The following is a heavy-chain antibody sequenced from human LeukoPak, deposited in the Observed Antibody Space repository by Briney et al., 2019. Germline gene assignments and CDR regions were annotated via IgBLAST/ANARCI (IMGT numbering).Heavy chain of an antibody. CDR1: GFTFSSYS. V-gene: IGHV3-21*01. D-gene: IGHD6-6*01. CDR3: AGSIAARRYFDY. Sequence: GGSLRLSCAASGFTFSSYSMNWVRQAPGKGLEWVSSISSSSSYIYYADSVKGRSTISRDNAKNSLYLQMNSLRAEDTAVYYCAGSIAARRYFDYWGQGTLVTVSS. J-gene: IGHJ4*02. CDR2: ISSSSSYI.